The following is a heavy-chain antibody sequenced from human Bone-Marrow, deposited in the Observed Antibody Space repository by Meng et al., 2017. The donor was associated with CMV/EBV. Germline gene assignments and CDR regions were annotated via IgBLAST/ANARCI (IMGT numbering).Heavy chain of an antibody. CDR1: GFTFSNAW. Sequence: GESLKISCAASGFTFSNAWMSWVRQAPGKGLEWVGRIKSKTDGGTTDHAAPVKGRFTISRDDSKNTLYLQMNSLKTEDTAVYYCLTGWGDYSGQGTLVTVSS. V-gene: IGHV3-15*01. CDR2: IKSKTDGGTT. CDR3: LTGWGDY. J-gene: IGHJ4*02. D-gene: IGHD1-26*01.